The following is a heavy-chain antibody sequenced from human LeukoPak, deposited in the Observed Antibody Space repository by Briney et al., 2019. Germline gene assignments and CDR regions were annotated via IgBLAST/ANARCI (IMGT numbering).Heavy chain of an antibody. D-gene: IGHD3-3*01. V-gene: IGHV1-2*02. Sequence: ASVKVSCKASGYTFTGYYMHWVRQAPGQGLEWMGWINPNSGGTNYAQKFQGRVTMTTDTSTSTAYMELRSLRSDDTAVYYCARGSTDDFWSGYLYFDYWGQGTLVTVSS. J-gene: IGHJ4*02. CDR3: ARGSTDDFWSGYLYFDY. CDR2: INPNSGGT. CDR1: GYTFTGYY.